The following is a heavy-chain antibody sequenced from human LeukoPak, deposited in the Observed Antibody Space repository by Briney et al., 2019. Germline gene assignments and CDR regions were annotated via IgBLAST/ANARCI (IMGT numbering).Heavy chain of an antibody. CDR3: ARAGGYCGRISCPYYFDY. J-gene: IGHJ4*02. D-gene: IGHD2-15*01. CDR1: GYTFIDYY. CDR2: MNPNSGNT. V-gene: IGHV1-8*02. Sequence: ASVKLSCKASGYTFIDYYMYWVRQAPGQGLEWMGWMNPNSGNTGYAQKFQGRVTMTRNTSISTAYMELSSLRSEDTAVYYCARAGGYCGRISCPYYFDYWGQGSLVAVSS.